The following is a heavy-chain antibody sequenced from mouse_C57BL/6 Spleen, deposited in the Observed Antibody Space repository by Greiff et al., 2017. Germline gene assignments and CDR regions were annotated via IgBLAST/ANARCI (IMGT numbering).Heavy chain of an antibody. D-gene: IGHD1-1*01. V-gene: IGHV1-62-2*01. J-gene: IGHJ1*03. CDR2: FYPGSGSI. Sequence: QVQLQQSGAELVKPGASVKLSCKASGYTFTEYTIHWVKQRSGQGLEWIGWFYPGSGSIKYNEKFKDKATLTADKSSSTVYMELSRLTSEDSAVXFCARHEVDYYGSSYGYFDVWGTGTTVTVSS. CDR3: ARHEVDYYGSSYGYFDV. CDR1: GYTFTEYT.